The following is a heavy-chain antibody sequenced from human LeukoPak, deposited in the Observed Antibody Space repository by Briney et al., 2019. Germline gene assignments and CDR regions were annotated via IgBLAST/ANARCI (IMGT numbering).Heavy chain of an antibody. CDR1: GDSVSSNSAA. D-gene: IGHD6-13*01. V-gene: IGHV6-1*01. J-gene: IGHJ3*02. CDR2: TYYRSKWYN. Sequence: KASQTLSPTCAISGDSVSSNSAAWNWIRQSPSRGLEWLGRTYYRSKWYNDYAVSVKSRITINPDTSKNQFSLQLNSVTSEDTAVYFCARVRSSSWTDAFDIWGQGTMVTVSS. CDR3: ARVRSSSWTDAFDI.